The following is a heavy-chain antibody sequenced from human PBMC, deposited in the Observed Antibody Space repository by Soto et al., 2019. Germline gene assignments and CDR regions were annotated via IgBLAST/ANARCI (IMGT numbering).Heavy chain of an antibody. CDR3: TRELGATGY. D-gene: IGHD1-26*01. CDR2: ISDSSSSI. Sequence: ESGGGLVQPGGSLRLSCAASGFTFNSHTMNWVRQAPGKGLEWLSYISDSSSSIYYADSVKGRFTVSRDNAKNSLYLQMNSLRAEDTAVYYCTRELGATGYWGQGTLVTVSS. J-gene: IGHJ4*02. V-gene: IGHV3-48*04. CDR1: GFTFNSHT.